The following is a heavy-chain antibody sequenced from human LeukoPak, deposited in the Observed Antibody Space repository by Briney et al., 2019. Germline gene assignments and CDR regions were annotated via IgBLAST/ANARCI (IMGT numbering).Heavy chain of an antibody. J-gene: IGHJ6*01. CDR3: ATNPEDIVVEDYYYYYGMDV. Sequence: ASVKVSCKAPGGTFSSYAISWVRQAPGQGLEWMGGIIPSFGTANYSQKFQGRVTITADKSTSTAYMELSSLRSEDTAVYYCATNPEDIVVEDYYYYYGMDVWGKGTTVTVSS. D-gene: IGHD2-2*01. CDR1: GGTFSSYA. V-gene: IGHV1-69*06. CDR2: IIPSFGTA.